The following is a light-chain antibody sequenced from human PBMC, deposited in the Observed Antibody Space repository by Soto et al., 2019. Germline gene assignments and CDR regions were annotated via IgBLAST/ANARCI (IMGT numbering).Light chain of an antibody. CDR3: QRYGSYSLT. CDR1: QSISSW. V-gene: IGKV1-5*03. CDR2: KAS. J-gene: IGKJ4*01. Sequence: DIPMTQSPSTLSASVGDRVTITCRASQSISSWLAWYQQKPGKAPKLLIYKASSLEGGVPSRFSGSGSGTDFTLTSSSLEPDDFATYSCQRYGSYSLTFGGGTKVDIK.